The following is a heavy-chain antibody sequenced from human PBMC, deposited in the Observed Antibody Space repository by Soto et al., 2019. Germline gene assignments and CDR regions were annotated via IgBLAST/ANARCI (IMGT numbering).Heavy chain of an antibody. Sequence: QVHLVQSGAEVKRPGSSVKVSCKASGGTFSFYSIGWVRQAPGQGLEWMGRTISAFGSSNSAQKLRGRVSMTADESTGTACMGLTSLTSEEPGVYYCVVYCSGGTCSGPPYGLGVWGGGTTVIVSS. CDR1: GGTFSFYS. V-gene: IGHV1-69*18. CDR2: TISAFGSS. J-gene: IGHJ6*04. CDR3: VVYCSGGTCSGPPYGLGV. D-gene: IGHD2-15*01.